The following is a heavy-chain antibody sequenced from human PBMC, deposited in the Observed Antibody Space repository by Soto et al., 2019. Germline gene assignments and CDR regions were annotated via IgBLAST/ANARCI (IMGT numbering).Heavy chain of an antibody. CDR3: ARAPGIAVAGTRKDYYYYGMDV. CDR1: GFTFSSYG. D-gene: IGHD6-19*01. CDR2: IWYDGSNK. J-gene: IGHJ6*02. V-gene: IGHV3-33*01. Sequence: QVQLVESGGGVVQPGRSLRLSCAASGFTFSSYGMHWVRQAPGKGLEWVAVIWYDGSNKYYADSVKGRFTISRDNSKNRLYLQMNSLRAEDTAVYYCARAPGIAVAGTRKDYYYYGMDVWGQGTTVTVSS.